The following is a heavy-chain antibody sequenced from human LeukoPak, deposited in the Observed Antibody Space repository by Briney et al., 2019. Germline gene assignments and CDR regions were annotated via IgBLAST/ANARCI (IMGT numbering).Heavy chain of an antibody. Sequence: PGGSLRLSCAASGFTFSSFAMNWLRQAPGKGLEWVSSISDSGDSTYYADSVKGRFTISRDNSKNTLYLQMNSLRAEDTAVYYCAKDLNTVTRFDPWGQGTLVTVSS. CDR3: AKDLNTVTRFDP. J-gene: IGHJ5*02. CDR1: GFTFSSFA. CDR2: ISDSGDST. D-gene: IGHD4-11*01. V-gene: IGHV3-23*01.